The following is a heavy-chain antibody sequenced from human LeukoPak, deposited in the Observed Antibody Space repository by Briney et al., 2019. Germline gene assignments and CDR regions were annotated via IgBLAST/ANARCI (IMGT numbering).Heavy chain of an antibody. J-gene: IGHJ4*02. Sequence: GGSLRLSCAASGFTFSSYEMNWVRQAPGKGLEWVSYISSSGSTIYYADSVKGRFTISRDNAKNSLYLQMNSLRAEDTAVYYYARFMITFGGVIADLFDYWGQGTLVTVSS. D-gene: IGHD3-16*02. V-gene: IGHV3-48*03. CDR1: GFTFSSYE. CDR2: ISSSGSTI. CDR3: ARFMITFGGVIADLFDY.